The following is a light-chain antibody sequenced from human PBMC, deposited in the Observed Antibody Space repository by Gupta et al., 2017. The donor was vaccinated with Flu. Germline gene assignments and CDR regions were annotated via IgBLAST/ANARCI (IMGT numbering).Light chain of an antibody. CDR3: QHRDNTPWT. J-gene: IGKJ1*01. CDR1: QRIVKY. Sequence: PSSLSASVGDRVTISCRASQRIVKYVDWYQQKPGKAPKFLIYAASKVRSGVPSRFSGSGYGTDFTLTISRRQPEDFANYYCQHRDNTPWTFGQGTXVESK. V-gene: IGKV1-39*01. CDR2: AAS.